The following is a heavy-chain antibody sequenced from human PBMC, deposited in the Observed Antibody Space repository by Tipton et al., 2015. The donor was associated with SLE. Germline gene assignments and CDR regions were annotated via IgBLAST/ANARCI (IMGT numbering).Heavy chain of an antibody. CDR3: TTDVVWFGERVDY. V-gene: IGHV3-15*01. J-gene: IGHJ4*02. D-gene: IGHD3-10*01. CDR2: IKSKTDGGTT. CDR1: GFTFSSYW. Sequence: SLRLSCAASGFTFSSYWMSWVRQAPGKGLEWVGRIKSKTDGGTTDYAAPVKGRFTISRDDSKNTLYLQMNSLKTEDTAVYYCTTDVVWFGERVDYWGQGTLVTVSS.